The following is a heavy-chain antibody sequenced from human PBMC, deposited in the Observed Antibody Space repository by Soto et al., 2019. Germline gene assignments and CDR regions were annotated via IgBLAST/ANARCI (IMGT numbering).Heavy chain of an antibody. V-gene: IGHV4-59*01. J-gene: IGHJ3*02. D-gene: IGHD6-19*01. CDR1: GGSINSYY. Sequence: SETLSLTCAVSGGSINSYYWSWIRQPPGKGLEWIGYIYYSGSTNYNPSLKSRATISVDTSKNQFTLKLSSVTAADTAVYYCARVPWQWLGGYAFDIWGQGTMVTVSS. CDR2: IYYSGST. CDR3: ARVPWQWLGGYAFDI.